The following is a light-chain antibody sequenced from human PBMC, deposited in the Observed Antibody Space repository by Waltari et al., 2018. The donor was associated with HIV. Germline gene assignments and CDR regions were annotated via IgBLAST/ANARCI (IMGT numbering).Light chain of an antibody. V-gene: IGKV3-11*01. Sequence: EIVLTQSPATLSLSPGERATLSCRASQSVSIYLAWYQQQTGQPPRLLIYDASNRATAIPARFSGSGSGTDFTLTISSLEPEDFAVYYCQQRSRWPPAYTFGQGTKLEIK. J-gene: IGKJ2*01. CDR1: QSVSIY. CDR2: DAS. CDR3: QQRSRWPPAYT.